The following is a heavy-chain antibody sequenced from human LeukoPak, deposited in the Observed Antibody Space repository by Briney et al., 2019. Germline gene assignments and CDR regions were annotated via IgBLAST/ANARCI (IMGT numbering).Heavy chain of an antibody. CDR1: GLTFSSHW. J-gene: IGHJ4*02. CDR2: ITNDGSST. V-gene: IGHV3-74*01. Sequence: GGSLRLSCAASGLTFSSHWMHWVRQAPGKGLVWVSRITNDGSSTTYADSVKGRFTISRDDSKNTLYLQMNSLKTEDTAVYYCTTTPTKYYDFWSAYNDYWGQGTLVTVSS. CDR3: TTTPTKYYDFWSAYNDY. D-gene: IGHD3-3*01.